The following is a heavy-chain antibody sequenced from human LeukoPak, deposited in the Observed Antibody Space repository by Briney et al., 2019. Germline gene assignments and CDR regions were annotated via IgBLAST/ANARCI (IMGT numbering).Heavy chain of an antibody. CDR1: GFTFSSYA. J-gene: IGHJ4*02. D-gene: IGHD3-10*01. CDR3: ARLSPYGSGSYYIDY. Sequence: PGGSLRLSCSASGFTFSSYAMHWVRQAPGKGLEYVSAISSNGGSTYYADSVKGRFTISRDNSKNTLYLQMSSLRAEDTAVYYCARLSPYGSGSYYIDYWGQGTLVTVSS. CDR2: ISSNGGST. V-gene: IGHV3-64D*09.